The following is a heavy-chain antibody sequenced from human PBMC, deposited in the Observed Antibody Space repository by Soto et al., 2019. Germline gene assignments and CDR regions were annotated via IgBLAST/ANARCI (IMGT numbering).Heavy chain of an antibody. CDR2: IIPIFGTA. Sequence: QVQLVQSGAELKKPGSSVKVSCKASGGTFSSYAISWVRQAPGKGLEWMGGIIPIFGTANYAQKFQGRVTITADESTSTAYMELSSLRSEENAVYYCARGLDYYDSSGPIWGQGTMVTVSS. V-gene: IGHV1-69*01. CDR1: GGTFSSYA. J-gene: IGHJ3*02. D-gene: IGHD3-22*01. CDR3: ARGLDYYDSSGPI.